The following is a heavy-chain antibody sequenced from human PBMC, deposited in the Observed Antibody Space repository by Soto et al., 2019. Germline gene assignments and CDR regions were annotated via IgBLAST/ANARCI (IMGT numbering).Heavy chain of an antibody. J-gene: IGHJ6*02. CDR2: INAGNGDT. Sequence: QVQLVQSGAEVKKPGASVKVSCKASGYIFSYYAIHWVRQAPGQRLEWMGWINAGNGDTKYSQKFQGRVTITRDTAASTAYMELSSLRSEDTAVYYCARAPRSQGYYCYRMDVWGQGTMVTVSS. V-gene: IGHV1-3*01. CDR3: ARAPRSQGYYCYRMDV. CDR1: GYIFSYYA.